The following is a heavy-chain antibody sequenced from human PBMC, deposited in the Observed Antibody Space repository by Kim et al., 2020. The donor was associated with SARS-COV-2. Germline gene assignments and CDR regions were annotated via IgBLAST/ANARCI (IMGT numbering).Heavy chain of an antibody. Sequence: AQKFQGRVTITADESTSTAYMELSSLRSEDTAVYYCARDLPSRDGYNYVYWGQGTLVTVSS. CDR3: ARDLPSRDGYNYVY. J-gene: IGHJ4*02. V-gene: IGHV1-69*01. D-gene: IGHD5-12*01.